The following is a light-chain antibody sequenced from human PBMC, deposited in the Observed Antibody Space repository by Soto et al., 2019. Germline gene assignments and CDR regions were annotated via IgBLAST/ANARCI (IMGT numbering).Light chain of an antibody. Sequence: IVLTQSPATLSLSPGERATLSCRASQSDGNYIAWYQQKPGQPPRLLIYDVSSRATGVPARFSGSGSGTEFTLTISSLEPEDFGVYHCQQRSSWPRMYTFGQGTKLEL. J-gene: IGKJ2*01. CDR3: QQRSSWPRMYT. V-gene: IGKV3-11*01. CDR2: DVS. CDR1: QSDGNY.